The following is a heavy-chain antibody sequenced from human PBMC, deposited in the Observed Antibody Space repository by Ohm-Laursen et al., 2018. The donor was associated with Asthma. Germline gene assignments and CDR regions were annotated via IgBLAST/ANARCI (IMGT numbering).Heavy chain of an antibody. CDR3: ARLLNWFDP. CDR1: GGSISSSSYY. Sequence: GTLSLTCTVSGGSISSSSYYWGWIRQPPGKGLEWIGSIYYSGSTYYNPSLKSRVTISVDTSKNQFSLKLSSVTAADTAVYYCARLLNWFDPWGQGTLVTVSS. J-gene: IGHJ5*02. CDR2: IYYSGST. V-gene: IGHV4-39*01.